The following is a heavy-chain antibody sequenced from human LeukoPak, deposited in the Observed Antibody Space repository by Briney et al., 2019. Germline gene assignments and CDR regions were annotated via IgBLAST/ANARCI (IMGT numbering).Heavy chain of an antibody. D-gene: IGHD4-17*01. Sequence: GGSLRLSCAASGFTFSSYAMSWVRQAPGKVLEWVSAISGSGGSTYYADSVKGRFTISRDNSKNTLYLQMNSLRAEDTAVYYCAKDIDYGDYGSLDYWGQGTLVTVSS. CDR1: GFTFSSYA. V-gene: IGHV3-23*01. CDR2: ISGSGGST. CDR3: AKDIDYGDYGSLDY. J-gene: IGHJ4*02.